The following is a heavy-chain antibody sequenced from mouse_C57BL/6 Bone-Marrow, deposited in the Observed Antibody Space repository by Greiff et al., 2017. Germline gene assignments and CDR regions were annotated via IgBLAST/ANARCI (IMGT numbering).Heavy chain of an antibody. Sequence: VQLKESGGGLVQPGGSLSLSCAASGFTFTDYYMSWVRQPPGKALEWLGFIRNKANGYTTEYSASVKGRFTISRDNSQSILYLQMNALRAEDSATYYCARYYIWYFDVWGTGTTVTVSS. J-gene: IGHJ1*03. CDR3: ARYYIWYFDV. CDR1: GFTFTDYY. V-gene: IGHV7-3*01. D-gene: IGHD1-3*01. CDR2: IRNKANGYTT.